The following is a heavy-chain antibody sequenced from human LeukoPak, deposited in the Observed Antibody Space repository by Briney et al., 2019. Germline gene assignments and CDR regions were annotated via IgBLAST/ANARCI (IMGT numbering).Heavy chain of an antibody. CDR2: IRYDGSNK. D-gene: IGHD6-19*01. V-gene: IGHV3-30*02. Sequence: GGSLRLSCAASVFIFRSYGMHWVRQAPGKGLEGVAFIRYDGSNKYFADSVKGRFTIPRDNSKKTLYLQMNSLRAEDTAVYYCAKDCFWAVANNNYYYYYMDVWGKGTTVTISS. J-gene: IGHJ6*03. CDR3: AKDCFWAVANNNYYYYYMDV. CDR1: VFIFRSYG.